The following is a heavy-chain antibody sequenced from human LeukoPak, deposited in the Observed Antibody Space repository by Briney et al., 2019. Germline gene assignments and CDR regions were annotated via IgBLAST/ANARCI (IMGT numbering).Heavy chain of an antibody. CDR2: IYPGDSRV. Sequence: GESLKISCKGVGYSFTNYWIGWVRQMPGKGMEWMGVIYPGDSRVRYNPSFQGQVTISVDKSVSTAYLQWISLKASDTAMYYCACRDLSSIWSYPWGQGTLVTVSS. J-gene: IGHJ5*02. D-gene: IGHD6-13*01. V-gene: IGHV5-51*01. CDR1: GYSFTNYW. CDR3: ACRDLSSIWSYP.